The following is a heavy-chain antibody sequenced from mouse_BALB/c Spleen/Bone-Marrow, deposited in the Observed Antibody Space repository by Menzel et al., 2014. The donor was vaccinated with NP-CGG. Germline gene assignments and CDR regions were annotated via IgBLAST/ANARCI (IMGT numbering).Heavy chain of an antibody. J-gene: IGHJ3*01. CDR1: GFNIKDTY. D-gene: IGHD1-1*01. V-gene: IGHV14-3*02. CDR2: IDPANGNT. Sequence: EVRVVESGAELVKPGASVKLSCTASGFNIKDTYMYWVKQRPEQGLEWIGRIDPANGNTKYGPKFQDKATITADTSSNTAYLQLSSLTSEDTAVYYCARYYYGSSLFAYWGQGTLVTVSA. CDR3: ARYYYGSSLFAY.